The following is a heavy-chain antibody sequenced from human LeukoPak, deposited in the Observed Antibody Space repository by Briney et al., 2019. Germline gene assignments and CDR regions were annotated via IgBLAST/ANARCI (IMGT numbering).Heavy chain of an antibody. V-gene: IGHV3-30*18. CDR2: ISYDGSNK. D-gene: IGHD6-13*01. CDR1: GFTFSSYG. J-gene: IGHJ6*02. CDR3: AKDIGHGGAAAGIRDRYYYGMDV. Sequence: PGGSLRLSCAASGFTFSSYGMHWVRQAPGKGLEWVAVISYDGSNKYYADSVKGRFTISRDNSKNTLYLQMNSLRAEDTAVYYCAKDIGHGGAAAGIRDRYYYGMDVWGQGTTVTVSS.